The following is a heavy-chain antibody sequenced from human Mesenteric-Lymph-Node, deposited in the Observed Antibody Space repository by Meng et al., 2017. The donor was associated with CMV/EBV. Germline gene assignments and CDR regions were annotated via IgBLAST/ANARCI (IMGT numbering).Heavy chain of an antibody. J-gene: IGHJ6*02. V-gene: IGHV4-39*07. CDR1: GGSISSSSYY. CDR3: ASQRLRRYCSSTSCYSYYYGMDV. D-gene: IGHD2-2*01. CDR2: IYYSGST. Sequence: SETLSLTCTVSGGSISSSSYYWGWIRQPPGKGLEWIGSIYYSGSTYYNPSLKSRVTISVDTSKNQFSLKLSSVTAADTAVYYCASQRLRRYCSSTSCYSYYYGMDVWGQGTTVTVSS.